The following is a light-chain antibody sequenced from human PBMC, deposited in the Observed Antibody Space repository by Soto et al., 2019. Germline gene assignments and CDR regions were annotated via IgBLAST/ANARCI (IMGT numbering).Light chain of an antibody. J-gene: IGKJ2*02. CDR1: QSLFNNY. CDR2: GAS. CDR3: QQYSSQPRT. V-gene: IGKV3-20*01. Sequence: EIVLTQSPGTLSLSPGERVTLSCRASQSLFNNYLAWYQHKPGQAPRLPIYGASRRATGIPDKFSGSGSVTDFTLTISRLEPEDFAVYYCQQYSSQPRTFGQGTKLEIK.